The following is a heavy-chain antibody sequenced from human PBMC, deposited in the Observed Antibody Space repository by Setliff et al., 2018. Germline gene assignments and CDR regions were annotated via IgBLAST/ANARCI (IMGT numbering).Heavy chain of an antibody. V-gene: IGHV1-69*05. J-gene: IGHJ6*03. CDR3: ARERGDIVSTTSYYYYMDV. D-gene: IGHD5-12*01. Sequence: SVKVSCKASGGTFNNYLISWVRQAPGQGLEWMGGIIPLFGTTNYAQEFQGRVTITTDESTNTAYMEMSSLRSEDTAVYYCARERGDIVSTTSYYYYMDVWGKGTTVTVSS. CDR1: GGTFNNYL. CDR2: IIPLFGTT.